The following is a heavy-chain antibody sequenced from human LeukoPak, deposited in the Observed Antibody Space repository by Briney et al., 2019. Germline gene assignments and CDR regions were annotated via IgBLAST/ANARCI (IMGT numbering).Heavy chain of an antibody. J-gene: IGHJ4*02. CDR3: ARDRGDVVVPAATFDY. V-gene: IGHV1-69*04. Sequence: ASVKVSCKASGGTFSSYTISWVRQAPGQGLEWMGRIIPILGIANYAQKFQGRGTITADKSTIKAYLVLISLRSEDTAVYYCARDRGDVVVPAATFDYWGQGTLVTVSS. CDR1: GGTFSSYT. CDR2: IIPILGIA. D-gene: IGHD2-2*01.